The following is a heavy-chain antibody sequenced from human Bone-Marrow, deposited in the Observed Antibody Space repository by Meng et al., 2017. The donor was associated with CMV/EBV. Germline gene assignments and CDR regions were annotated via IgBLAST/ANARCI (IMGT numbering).Heavy chain of an antibody. CDR3: ARVSPTIFGVVIRRRGFDP. D-gene: IGHD3-3*01. Sequence: GESLKISCAASGFTFSSYGMHWVRQAPGKGLEWVAFIRYDGSNKYYADSVKGRFTISRDNSKNTLYLQMNSLRAEDTAVYYCARVSPTIFGVVIRRRGFDPWGQGTLVTVSS. V-gene: IGHV3-30*02. CDR1: GFTFSSYG. J-gene: IGHJ5*02. CDR2: IRYDGSNK.